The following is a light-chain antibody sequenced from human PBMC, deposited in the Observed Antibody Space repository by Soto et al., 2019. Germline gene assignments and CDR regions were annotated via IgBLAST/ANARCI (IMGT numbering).Light chain of an antibody. J-gene: IGKJ1*01. CDR3: QQYDTLWT. V-gene: IGKV1-5*01. CDR1: QSISSW. CDR2: DAS. Sequence: DIQMTQSPSTLSASVGDRVTITCRASQSISSWLAWYQQKPGKAPKLLIYDASSLESGVPSRFSASVSGTEFTLSISRLQPDDIATYYCQQYDTLWTFGQGTKVDIK.